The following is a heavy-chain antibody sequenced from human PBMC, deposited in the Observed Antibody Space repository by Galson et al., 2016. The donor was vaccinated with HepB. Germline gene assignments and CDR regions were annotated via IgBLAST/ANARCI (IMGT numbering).Heavy chain of an antibody. CDR1: GASLRDHY. CDR3: AIGGGGGVRYFDP. V-gene: IGHV4-4*07. J-gene: IGHJ4*02. Sequence: ETLSLTCTVSGASLRDHYWSWIRQPAGEGLEWIGRVYTAGNTHVNPSLRSRVTLSADTSKNQLSLSLKSVTAADTAVYYCAIGGGGGVRYFDPWGQGAQVTVTT. CDR2: VYTAGNT. D-gene: IGHD3-16*01.